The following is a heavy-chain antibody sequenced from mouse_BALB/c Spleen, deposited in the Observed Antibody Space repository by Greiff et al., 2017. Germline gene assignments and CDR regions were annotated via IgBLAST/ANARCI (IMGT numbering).Heavy chain of an antibody. CDR2: INPSTGYT. V-gene: IGHV1-7*01. D-gene: IGHD2-2*01. Sequence: QVQLQQSGAELAKPGASVKMSCKASGYTFTSYWMHWVKQRPGQGLEWIGYINPSTGYTEYNQKFKDKATLTADKSSSTAYMQLSSLTSEDSAVYYCARSVMYGYDDWFAYWGQGTLVTVSA. CDR3: ARSVMYGYDDWFAY. J-gene: IGHJ3*01. CDR1: GYTFTSYW.